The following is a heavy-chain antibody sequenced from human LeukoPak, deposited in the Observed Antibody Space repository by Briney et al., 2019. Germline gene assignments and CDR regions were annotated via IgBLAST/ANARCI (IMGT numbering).Heavy chain of an antibody. J-gene: IGHJ3*02. Sequence: HAGGSLRLSCAASGFTFSSYAMCWVRQAPGKGLEWVSAISGSGGSTYYADSVKGRFTISRDNSKNTLYLQMNSLRAEDTAVYYCAKYVDTAMVYAFDIWGKGTMVTVSS. CDR2: ISGSGGST. CDR1: GFTFSSYA. D-gene: IGHD5-18*01. CDR3: AKYVDTAMVYAFDI. V-gene: IGHV3-23*01.